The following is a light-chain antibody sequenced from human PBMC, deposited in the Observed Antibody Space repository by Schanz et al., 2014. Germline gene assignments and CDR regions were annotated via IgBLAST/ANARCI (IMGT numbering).Light chain of an antibody. V-gene: IGKV1-9*01. CDR1: QGISSY. J-gene: IGKJ1*01. CDR3: QKYDRAPWT. CDR2: DAS. Sequence: IQLTQSPSSLSASVGDRVTITCRASQGISSYLAWYQQKPGKAPKFLIYDASTLQSGVPSRFSGSGSGTDFTLTVSSLQPEDVATYYCQKYDRAPWTFGQGTRVEIK.